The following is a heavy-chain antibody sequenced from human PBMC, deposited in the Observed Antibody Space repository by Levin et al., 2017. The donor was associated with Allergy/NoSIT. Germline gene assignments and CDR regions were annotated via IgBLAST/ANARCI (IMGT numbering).Heavy chain of an antibody. CDR3: ARLNGYSFAIYPVDY. CDR2: ISSSSSYI. CDR1: GFTFSSYA. V-gene: IGHV3-21*01. Sequence: KTGGSLRLSCAASGFTFSSYAMNWVRQAPGKGLEWVSSISSSSSYIYYGDSVKGRFTISRDNAKTSLYLQMNSLRAEDTAVYYCARLNGYSFAIYPVDYWGQGTLVTVSS. D-gene: IGHD5-18*01. J-gene: IGHJ4*02.